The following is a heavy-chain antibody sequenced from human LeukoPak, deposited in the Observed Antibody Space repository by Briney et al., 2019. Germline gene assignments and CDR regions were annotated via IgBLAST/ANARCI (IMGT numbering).Heavy chain of an antibody. D-gene: IGHD2-15*01. Sequence: ASVKVSCKASGYTFTSYGISWVRQAPGQGLEWMGWISAYNGNTNYAQKLQGRVTMTTDTSTSTAYMELRSLRSDDTAVYYCARDPHCSGGSCYYYYYMDVWGKGTTVTVSS. J-gene: IGHJ6*03. CDR1: GYTFTSYG. V-gene: IGHV1-18*01. CDR3: ARDPHCSGGSCYYYYYMDV. CDR2: ISAYNGNT.